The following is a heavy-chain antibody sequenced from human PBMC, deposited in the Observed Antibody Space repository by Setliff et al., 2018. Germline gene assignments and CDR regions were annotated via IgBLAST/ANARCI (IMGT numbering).Heavy chain of an antibody. Sequence: GGSLRLSCAASGFTFSGSAVHWVRQASGKGLEWVGRIRSKTDTAAPVYAASVRGRFSISRDESKNTAYLQMNSLETEDTAVYYCTTGSVCVGDCYSGRLNYWGQGTLVTVSS. J-gene: IGHJ4*02. CDR1: GFTFSGSA. D-gene: IGHD2-21*02. CDR3: TTGSVCVGDCYSGRLNY. V-gene: IGHV3-73*01. CDR2: IRSKTDTAAP.